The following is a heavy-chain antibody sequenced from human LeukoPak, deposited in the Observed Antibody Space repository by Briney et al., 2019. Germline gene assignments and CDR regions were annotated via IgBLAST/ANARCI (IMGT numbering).Heavy chain of an antibody. CDR1: GGSFSGYY. Sequence: SETLSLTCAVYGGSFSGYYWSWIRQPPGKGLEWIGEINHSGSTNYNPSLKSRVTISVDTSKNQFSLKLNSVTAADTAVYYCARRPRYYYMDVWGKGTTVTISS. CDR2: INHSGST. V-gene: IGHV4-34*01. J-gene: IGHJ6*03. CDR3: ARRPRYYYMDV.